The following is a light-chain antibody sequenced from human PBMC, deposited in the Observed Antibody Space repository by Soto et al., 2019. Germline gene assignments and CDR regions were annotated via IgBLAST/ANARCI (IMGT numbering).Light chain of an antibody. V-gene: IGKV3-11*01. J-gene: IGKJ3*01. CDR1: QSIRNY. CDR2: DAS. Sequence: EIVLTQSPATLSLSPGERATLSCRATQSIRNYLAWYQQKPGQHPRLLIYDASNRAADIPASFSGNGSGTDFTLTISSLEPEDFAVYFCQQRSNWPLTFGPGTKVEIK. CDR3: QQRSNWPLT.